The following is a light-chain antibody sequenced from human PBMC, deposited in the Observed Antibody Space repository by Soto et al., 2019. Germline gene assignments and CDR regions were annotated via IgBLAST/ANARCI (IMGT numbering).Light chain of an antibody. V-gene: IGKV3-20*01. J-gene: IGKJ1*01. Sequence: IVVTNSAGALSLSPGERATLSCRASQSVASSYLAWYQQKPGQAPRLLISGASARATGVPDRFSGSGSGTDFTLTISRLEPEDFAVYYCQQYGISRAFGQGTKVDIK. CDR3: QQYGISRA. CDR1: QSVASSY. CDR2: GAS.